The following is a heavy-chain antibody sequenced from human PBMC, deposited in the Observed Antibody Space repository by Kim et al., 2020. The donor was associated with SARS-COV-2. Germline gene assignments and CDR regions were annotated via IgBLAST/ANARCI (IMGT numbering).Heavy chain of an antibody. CDR2: VDWDDAK. V-gene: IGHV2-70*11. CDR3: ARSTKYYYGSESYYPLDF. CDR1: GFSLSTSGMC. D-gene: IGHD3-10*01. J-gene: IGHJ4*02. Sequence: SGPTLVNPTQTLTLTCTFSGFSLSTSGMCVSWIRQPPGKALEWLARVDWDDAKYYSTSLKTRLTISKDTSKNQVVLTMTNMDPVDTATYYCARSTKYYYGSESYYPLDFWGQGTLVTVSS.